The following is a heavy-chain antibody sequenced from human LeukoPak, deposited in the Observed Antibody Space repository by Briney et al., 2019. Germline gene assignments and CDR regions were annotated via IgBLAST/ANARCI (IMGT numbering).Heavy chain of an antibody. Sequence: GASVKVSCKASGYTFTSYYMHWVRQAPGQGLEWMGIINPSGSSTSYAQKFQGRVTMTKDTSTNTVYMHLSSLSSDDTAVYYCARAYCESSAYRHAVYFDYWGQGTLVTVSS. V-gene: IGHV1-46*01. CDR1: GYTFTSYY. CDR2: INPSGSST. CDR3: ARAYCESSAYRHAVYFDY. J-gene: IGHJ4*02. D-gene: IGHD3-22*01.